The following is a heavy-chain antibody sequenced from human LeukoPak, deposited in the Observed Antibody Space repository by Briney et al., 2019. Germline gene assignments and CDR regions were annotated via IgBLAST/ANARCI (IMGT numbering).Heavy chain of an antibody. Sequence: SETLSLTCAVYGGSFSGYYWSWIRQPPGKGLDWIVEINHSGSTNYNPSLKSRVTISVDTSKNQFSLKLSSVTAADTAVYYCARGAGYPTTGYSSSWYWNWFDPWGQGTLVTVSS. CDR1: GGSFSGYY. J-gene: IGHJ5*02. CDR2: INHSGST. CDR3: ARGAGYPTTGYSSSWYWNWFDP. D-gene: IGHD6-13*01. V-gene: IGHV4-34*01.